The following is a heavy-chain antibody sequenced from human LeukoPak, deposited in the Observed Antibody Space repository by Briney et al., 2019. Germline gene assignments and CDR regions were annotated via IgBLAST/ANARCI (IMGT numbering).Heavy chain of an antibody. CDR3: ARELTQSGSYYGDFDY. Sequence: GASVKVSCKASVYTFTAYYMHWVRQAPGQGLEWMGWINPNSGDTNYAQKFQGRVTMTRDTSISTAYMELSRLRSDDTAVYYCARELTQSGSYYGDFDYWGQGTLVTVSS. V-gene: IGHV1-2*02. CDR2: INPNSGDT. CDR1: VYTFTAYY. J-gene: IGHJ4*02. D-gene: IGHD1-26*01.